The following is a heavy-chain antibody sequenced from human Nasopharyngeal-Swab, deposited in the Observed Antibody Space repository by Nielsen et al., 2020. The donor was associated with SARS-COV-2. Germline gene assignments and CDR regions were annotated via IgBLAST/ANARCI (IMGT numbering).Heavy chain of an antibody. CDR2: INPSGGST. CDR3: ARGIVVVPAAMGGFHYYYYGMDV. J-gene: IGHJ6*02. D-gene: IGHD2-2*01. V-gene: IGHV1-46*01. CDR1: GYTFTSYY. Sequence: ASVKVSCKASGYTFTSYYMHWVRQAPGQGLEWMGIINPSGGSTSYAQKFQGRVTMTRDTSTSTAYMELRSLRSDDTAVYYCARGIVVVPAAMGGFHYYYYGMDVWGQGTTVTVSS.